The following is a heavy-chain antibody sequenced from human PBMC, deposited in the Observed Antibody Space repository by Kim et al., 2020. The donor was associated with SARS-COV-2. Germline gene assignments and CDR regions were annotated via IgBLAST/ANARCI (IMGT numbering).Heavy chain of an antibody. J-gene: IGHJ4*02. Sequence: GGSLRLSCGASGFTFKNYGMQWVRQISGKGLEWLAVVSHDGTVTHYADSVKGRFTISRDNSKNTLFLQMNSLRAEDTAIYYCAKEQDSFSSMNFDFGGQG. CDR2: VSHDGTVT. CDR3: AKEQDSFSSMNFDF. V-gene: IGHV3-30*18. D-gene: IGHD2-15*01. CDR1: GFTFKNYG.